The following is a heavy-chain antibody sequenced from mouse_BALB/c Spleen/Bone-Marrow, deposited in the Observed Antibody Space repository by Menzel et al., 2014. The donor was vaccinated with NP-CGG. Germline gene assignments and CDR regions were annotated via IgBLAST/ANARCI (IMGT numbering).Heavy chain of an antibody. Sequence: VQLQQSGAELVKPGASVKLSCTASGFNIKDTYMHWVKQRPEQGLEWIGRIDPANGNTKYDLKFQGKATITADTSSNTAYLQLSSLTSEDSAVYYCARWLPLAYWGHGTLVTISA. CDR1: GFNIKDTY. CDR2: IDPANGNT. D-gene: IGHD2-2*01. J-gene: IGHJ3*01. CDR3: ARWLPLAY. V-gene: IGHV14-3*02.